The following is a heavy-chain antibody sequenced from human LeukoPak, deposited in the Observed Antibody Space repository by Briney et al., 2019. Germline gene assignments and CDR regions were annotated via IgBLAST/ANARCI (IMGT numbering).Heavy chain of an antibody. CDR2: IYYSGST. D-gene: IGHD6-13*01. V-gene: IGHV4-59*01. CDR1: GGSISSYY. Sequence: SETLSLTCTVSGGSISSYYWSWIRQPPGKGLEWIGYIYYSGSTNYNPSLKSRVTISVDTSKNQFSLKLSSVTAADTAVYYCARTYSSRREAEYSQHWGQGTLVTVSS. CDR3: ARTYSSRREAEYSQH. J-gene: IGHJ1*01.